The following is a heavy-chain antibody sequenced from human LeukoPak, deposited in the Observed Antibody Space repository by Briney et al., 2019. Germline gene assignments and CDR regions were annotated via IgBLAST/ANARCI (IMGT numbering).Heavy chain of an antibody. V-gene: IGHV3-23*01. J-gene: IGHJ4*02. Sequence: GGSLRLSCVASGITFSNYAVSWVRQAPEKGLDLVSVISGSAHKIRYADSVKGRFTISRDTSKNTLYLQMNSLRAKDTAVYFCAGRHCSDGGCYFAGADPFDYWGQGTLVTVSS. D-gene: IGHD2-15*01. CDR2: ISGSAHKI. CDR1: GITFSNYA. CDR3: AGRHCSDGGCYFAGADPFDY.